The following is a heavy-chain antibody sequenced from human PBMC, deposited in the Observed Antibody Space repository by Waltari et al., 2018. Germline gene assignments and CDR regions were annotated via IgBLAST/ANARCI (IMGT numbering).Heavy chain of an antibody. CDR1: GFVLRTSG. D-gene: IGHD4-17*01. V-gene: IGHV3-23*01. Sequence: EVQLLESGGGLVQPGGSLRLSCAASGFVLRTSGMNGVRQAQGKGLEWVAGISDSGGKTFYADSAKGRFTISRDNSQKTLYLQMNGLGVDDTAVYFCAKERLTVATESFDSWGQGTLVTVSS. CDR2: ISDSGGKT. CDR3: AKERLTVATESFDS. J-gene: IGHJ4*02.